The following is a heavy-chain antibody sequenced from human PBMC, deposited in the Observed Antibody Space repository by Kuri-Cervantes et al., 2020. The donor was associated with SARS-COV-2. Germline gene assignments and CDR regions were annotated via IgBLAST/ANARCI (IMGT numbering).Heavy chain of an antibody. Sequence: GSLRLSCVVYGGSFSGYYWSWIRQPPGKGLEWIGEINHSGSTNYNPSLKSRGNISVDTSKNQFSLKLSSVTAADTAVYYCARHNVVVPAANNWFDPWGQGTLVTVSS. D-gene: IGHD2-2*01. CDR2: INHSGST. CDR3: ARHNVVVPAANNWFDP. J-gene: IGHJ5*02. CDR1: GGSFSGYY. V-gene: IGHV4-34*01.